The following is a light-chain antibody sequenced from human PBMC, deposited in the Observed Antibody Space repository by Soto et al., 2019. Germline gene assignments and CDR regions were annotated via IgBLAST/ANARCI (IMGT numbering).Light chain of an antibody. CDR3: SSYTGTSTYVV. CDR1: SSDVGGYNY. V-gene: IGLV2-14*01. J-gene: IGLJ2*01. CDR2: DVS. Sequence: QSALTQPASVSGSXXXXITISCTGTSSDVGGYNYVSWYQQHPGKAPKLMIYDVSNRPSGVSNRFSGSKSGNTASLTISGLQAEDEADYYCSSYTGTSTYVVFGGGTKLTVL.